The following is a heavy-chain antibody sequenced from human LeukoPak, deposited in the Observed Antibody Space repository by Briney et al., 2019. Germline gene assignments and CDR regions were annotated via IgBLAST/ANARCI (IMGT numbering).Heavy chain of an antibody. CDR1: GFTFSTYE. Sequence: GGSLRLSCAASGFTFSTYEMNWVRQAPGKGLEWVSYISSTGSNIYYADSVKGRFTMSRDNAKNSLFLQMDSLRADDTAVYHCARGPLIAVAGTGYWGQGTLVTVSS. CDR2: ISSTGSNI. CDR3: ARGPLIAVAGTGY. V-gene: IGHV3-48*03. D-gene: IGHD6-19*01. J-gene: IGHJ4*02.